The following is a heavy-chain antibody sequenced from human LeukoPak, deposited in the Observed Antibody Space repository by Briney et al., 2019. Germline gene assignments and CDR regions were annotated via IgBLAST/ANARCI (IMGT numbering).Heavy chain of an antibody. D-gene: IGHD2-2*01. CDR3: ARDSPHIVVVPADYYYYGMDV. CDR1: GGSISSGGYY. V-gene: IGHV4-31*03. J-gene: IGHJ6*04. Sequence: SQTLSLTCTVSGGSISSGGYYWSWIRQHPGKGLEWIGYIDYSGSTYYNPSLKSRVTISVDTSKNQFSLKLSSVTAADTAVYYCARDSPHIVVVPADYYYYGMDVWGKGTTVTVSS. CDR2: IDYSGST.